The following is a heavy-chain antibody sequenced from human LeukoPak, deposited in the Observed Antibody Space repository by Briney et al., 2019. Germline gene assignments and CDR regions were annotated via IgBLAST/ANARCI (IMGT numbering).Heavy chain of an antibody. Sequence: SETLSLTCTVSGGSISSYYWSWIGQPPGKGLEWIGYIYYSGSTNYNPSLKSRVTISVDTSKNQFSLKLSSVTAADTAVYYCARGGSYLGHCDYWGQGTLVTVSS. J-gene: IGHJ4*02. CDR2: IYYSGST. D-gene: IGHD1-26*01. CDR1: GGSISSYY. V-gene: IGHV4-59*01. CDR3: ARGGSYLGHCDY.